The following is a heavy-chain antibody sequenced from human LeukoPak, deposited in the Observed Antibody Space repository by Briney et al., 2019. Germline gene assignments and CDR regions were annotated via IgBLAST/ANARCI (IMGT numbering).Heavy chain of an antibody. CDR2: ISGSGGVT. J-gene: IGHJ4*02. Sequence: GGSLRLSCAASEFTFSSYAMNWVRQAPGKGLEWISGISGSGGVTYYADSVKGRFTISRDNSKNTLFVQMNSLRAEDTAVYYCATRPIVGAPYWGQGTLVTVSS. CDR3: ATRPIVGAPY. D-gene: IGHD1-26*01. V-gene: IGHV3-23*01. CDR1: EFTFSSYA.